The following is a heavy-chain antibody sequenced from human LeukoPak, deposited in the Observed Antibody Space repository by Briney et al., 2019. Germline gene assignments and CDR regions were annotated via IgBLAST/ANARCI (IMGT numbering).Heavy chain of an antibody. V-gene: IGHV3-9*01. Sequence: GGSLRLSCAASGFTFDDYAMHWVRQAPGKGLEWVSGISWNSGSIGYADSVKGRFTISRDNAKNSLYLQMNSLRAEGTALYYCAKASYCSSTSCYLDYWGQGTLVTVSS. D-gene: IGHD2-2*01. J-gene: IGHJ4*02. CDR1: GFTFDDYA. CDR3: AKASYCSSTSCYLDY. CDR2: ISWNSGSI.